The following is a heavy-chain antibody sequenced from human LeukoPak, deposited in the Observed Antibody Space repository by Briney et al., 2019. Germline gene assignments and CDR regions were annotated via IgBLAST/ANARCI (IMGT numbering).Heavy chain of an antibody. CDR3: TPNPMVPFDY. CDR1: GFTFADYA. Sequence: GGSLRLSCTASGFTFADYAVTWVRQAPGKGLEWLGFIRSKTYGGTTEFAASVKSRFTISRDDSKSIAYLQMNSLNTDDTGVYYCTPNPMVPFDYWGQGTLVTVSS. J-gene: IGHJ4*02. CDR2: IRSKTYGGTT. V-gene: IGHV3-49*04. D-gene: IGHD3-10*01.